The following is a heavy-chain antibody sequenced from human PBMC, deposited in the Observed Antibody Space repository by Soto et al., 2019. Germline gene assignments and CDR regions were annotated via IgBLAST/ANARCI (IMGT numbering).Heavy chain of an antibody. CDR3: ANDYSRSGWRPYCDY. Sequence: EVQLVESGGGLVQPGRSLRLSCAASGFTFDDYAMHWVRQAPGKGLEWVSGISWNSGSIGYADSVKGRFAISRDNDKNCVYLRINSMRAEDKALYYCANDYSRSGWRPYCDYWGKGTLVTVAS. J-gene: IGHJ4*02. CDR1: GFTFDDYA. V-gene: IGHV3-9*01. D-gene: IGHD6-19*01. CDR2: ISWNSGSI.